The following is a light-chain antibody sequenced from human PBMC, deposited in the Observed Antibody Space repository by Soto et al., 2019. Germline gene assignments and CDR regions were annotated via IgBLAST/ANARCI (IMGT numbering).Light chain of an antibody. CDR3: PQYGSQPKS. V-gene: IGKV3-20*01. Sequence: PGTLSLSPGERATLSCRASQSVSSSYLAWYQQKPGQAPRLLIYGASSRATGIPDRFSGSGSGTDFTLTISRLEPEDFAVYDCPQYGSQPKSFGLGTKVDIK. CDR2: GAS. J-gene: IGKJ1*01. CDR1: QSVSSSY.